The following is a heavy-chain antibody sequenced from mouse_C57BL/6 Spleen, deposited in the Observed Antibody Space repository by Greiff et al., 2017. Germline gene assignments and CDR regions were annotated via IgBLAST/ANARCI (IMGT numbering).Heavy chain of an antibody. Sequence: EVNLVESGGGLVQPTGSLKLSCAASGFCFNTYAMNWVRQAPGKGLEWVARIRSKSNNYATYYADSVNDILTITRDDSESMLYLQMNYLKTEDTAMYYCVRWGGYVDYWGQGTTLTVSS. J-gene: IGHJ2*01. CDR2: IRSKSNNYAT. CDR1: GFCFNTYA. CDR3: VRWGGYVDY. V-gene: IGHV10-1*01.